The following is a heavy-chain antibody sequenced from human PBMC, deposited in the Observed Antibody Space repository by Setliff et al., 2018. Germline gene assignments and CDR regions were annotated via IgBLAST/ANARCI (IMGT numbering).Heavy chain of an antibody. J-gene: IGHJ4*02. V-gene: IGHV3-72*01. CDR3: ARGTAGTATHFDY. D-gene: IGHD5-18*01. CDR1: RFTFSDHY. CDR2: IRTKPKSYAT. Sequence: GGSLRLSCAASRFTFSDHYMDWVRQAPGKGLEWVGRIRTKPKSYATEYAASVKGRFTISRDDSKNSLYLQMNSLKTEDTAVYYCARGTAGTATHFDYWGQGTLVTVSS.